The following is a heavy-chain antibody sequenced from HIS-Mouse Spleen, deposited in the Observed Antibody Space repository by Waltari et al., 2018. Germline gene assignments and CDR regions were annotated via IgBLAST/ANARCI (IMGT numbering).Heavy chain of an antibody. CDR1: GGSIRSSSSY. CDR2: IDYIGST. J-gene: IGHJ2*01. Sequence: QLQLQEPGPGLVKPSETLSLPCTVHGGSIRSSSSYGGWTGSPPGKGLEWIGSIDYIGSTYYNPSLKSRVTISVDTSKNQFSLKLSSVTAADTAVYYCAREIPYSSSWYDWYFDLWGRGTLVTVSS. CDR3: AREIPYSSSWYDWYFDL. V-gene: IGHV4-39*07. D-gene: IGHD6-13*01.